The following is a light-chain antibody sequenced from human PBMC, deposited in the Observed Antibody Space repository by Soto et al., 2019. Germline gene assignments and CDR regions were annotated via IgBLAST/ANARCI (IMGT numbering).Light chain of an antibody. J-gene: IGKJ5*01. V-gene: IGKV3D-15*01. CDR3: QQYNNWPAIT. CDR1: RIVSSN. Sequence: EILMTQSPATLSVSPGERSTLSCRAIRIVSSNLAWYQQKPGQAPRLLIYGASTRATGIPARFSGSGSGTEFTLTISSLQSEDFAVYHCQQYNNWPAITFGQGTRLEIK. CDR2: GAS.